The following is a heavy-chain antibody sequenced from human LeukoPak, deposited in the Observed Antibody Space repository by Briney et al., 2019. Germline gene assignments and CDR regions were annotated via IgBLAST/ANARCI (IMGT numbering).Heavy chain of an antibody. J-gene: IGHJ4*02. CDR1: GYTFTNSG. CDR2: FSAYNVIT. Sequence: GASVKASCKASGYTFTNSGISWVRRAPGQGLEWMGWFSAYNVITTPATTLQCRVTMTTDTSTSTAYMELRSLRSDDTAVYHCARDRSSSEHWGQGTLVTDCS. V-gene: IGHV1-18*01. CDR3: ARDRSSSEH. D-gene: IGHD6-13*01.